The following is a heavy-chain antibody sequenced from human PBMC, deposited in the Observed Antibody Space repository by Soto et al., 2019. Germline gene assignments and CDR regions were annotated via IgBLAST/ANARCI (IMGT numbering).Heavy chain of an antibody. CDR3: VKGEYYYDSSGYYPFDY. D-gene: IGHD3-22*01. J-gene: IGHJ4*02. CDR1: GFTFSSYA. V-gene: IGHV3-64D*06. Sequence: GGSLRLSCSASGFTFSSYAMHWVRQAPGKGLEYVSSISTNGGSTHYADSVKGRFTISRDNSKNTQYLQMSSLRADDTAVYYCVKGEYYYDSSGYYPFDYWGQGTLLTVSS. CDR2: ISTNGGST.